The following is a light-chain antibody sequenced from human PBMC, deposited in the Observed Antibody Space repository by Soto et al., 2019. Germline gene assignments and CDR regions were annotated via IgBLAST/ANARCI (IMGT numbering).Light chain of an antibody. V-gene: IGKV3-15*01. CDR3: HQYNNWPLT. CDR2: GAS. J-gene: IGKJ4*01. Sequence: EIVMTQSPATLSVSPGERATLSCRASQSVTSNLAWYQQKPGQAPRLLIYGASTRATGIPARFSCSGYGTEFTLTISRLQSEDFAVYYCHQYNNWPLTFGGGTKVEIK. CDR1: QSVTSN.